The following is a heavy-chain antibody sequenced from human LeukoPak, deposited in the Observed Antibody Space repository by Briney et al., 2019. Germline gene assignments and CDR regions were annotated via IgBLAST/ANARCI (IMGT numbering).Heavy chain of an antibody. V-gene: IGHV1-2*02. D-gene: IGHD6-19*01. CDR1: GYTFTGYY. CDR3: ARISGWYGWFDP. Sequence: ASVKVSCKASGYTFTGYYMHWVRQAPGQGLEWMGWINPNSGGTNYAQKFQGRVTMTRDTSISTAYMELSRLRSDDMAVYYCARISGWYGWFDPWGQGTLVTVSS. J-gene: IGHJ5*02. CDR2: INPNSGGT.